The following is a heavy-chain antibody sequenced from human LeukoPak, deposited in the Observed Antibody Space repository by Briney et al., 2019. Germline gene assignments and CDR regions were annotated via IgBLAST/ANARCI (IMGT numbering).Heavy chain of an antibody. Sequence: GGSLRLSCAASGFTVSSNYMSWVRQAPGKGLEWVSVIYSGGSTYYADSVKGQFTISRDNSKNTLYLQMNSLRAEDTAVYYCARGMGATWFDYWGQGTLVTVSS. CDR1: GFTVSSNY. CDR2: IYSGGST. V-gene: IGHV3-53*01. CDR3: ARGMGATWFDY. D-gene: IGHD1-26*01. J-gene: IGHJ4*02.